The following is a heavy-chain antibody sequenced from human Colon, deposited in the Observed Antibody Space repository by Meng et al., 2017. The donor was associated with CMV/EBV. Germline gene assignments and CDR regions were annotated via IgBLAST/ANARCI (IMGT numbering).Heavy chain of an antibody. Sequence: SVKVSCKASGGTLSSYAFSWVRQAPGQGLEWMGGIIPIFGTANYAQKFQGRVTITTDESTSTAYMELSSLRSEDTAVYYCARDERVRYFFSRVYYYYGMDVWGQGTTVTVSS. J-gene: IGHJ6*02. CDR1: GGTLSSYA. CDR2: IIPIFGTA. CDR3: ARDERVRYFFSRVYYYYGMDV. V-gene: IGHV1-69*05. D-gene: IGHD3-9*01.